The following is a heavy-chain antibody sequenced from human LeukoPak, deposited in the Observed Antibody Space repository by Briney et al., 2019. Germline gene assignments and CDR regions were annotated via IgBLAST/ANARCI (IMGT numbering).Heavy chain of an antibody. D-gene: IGHD6-19*01. J-gene: IGHJ3*02. V-gene: IGHV4-59*08. CDR2: IYYSGST. Sequence: PSETLSLTCTVSGGSISSYYWSWIRQPPGKGLEWIGYIYYSGSTNYNPSLKSRVTISVGTSKNQFSLKLSSVTAADTAVYYCARAVADAFDIWGQGTMVTVSS. CDR1: GGSISSYY. CDR3: ARAVADAFDI.